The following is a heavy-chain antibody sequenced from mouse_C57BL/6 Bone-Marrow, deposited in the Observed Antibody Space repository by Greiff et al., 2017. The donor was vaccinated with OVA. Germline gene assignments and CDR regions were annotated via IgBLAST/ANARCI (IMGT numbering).Heavy chain of an antibody. CDR3: ARDGKSVYFDY. V-gene: IGHV1-64*01. Sequence: QVQLKQPGAELVKPGASVKLSCKASGYTFTSYWMHWVKQRPGQGLEWIGMIHPNSGSTNYNEKFKSKATLTVDKSSSTAYMQLSSLTSEDSAVYYCARDGKSVYFDYWGQGTTLTVSS. CDR1: GYTFTSYW. CDR2: IHPNSGST. D-gene: IGHD1-3*01. J-gene: IGHJ2*01.